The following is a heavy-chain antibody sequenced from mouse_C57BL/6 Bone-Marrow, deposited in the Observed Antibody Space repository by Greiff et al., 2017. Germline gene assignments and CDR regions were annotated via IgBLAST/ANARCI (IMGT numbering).Heavy chain of an antibody. CDR1: GYTFTGYW. CDR2: IFPGSGGT. CDR3: AVEYYYGSSYWYFAV. Sequence: QVQLQESGAELMKPGASVKLSCKATGYTFTGYWIEWVKQRPGHGLEWIGEIFPGSGGTNYNEKFKGKATLTAETSSNTAYMQISSLPTEYSAIYYCAVEYYYGSSYWYFAVWGTGTPVTVSS. D-gene: IGHD1-1*01. J-gene: IGHJ1*03. V-gene: IGHV1-9*01.